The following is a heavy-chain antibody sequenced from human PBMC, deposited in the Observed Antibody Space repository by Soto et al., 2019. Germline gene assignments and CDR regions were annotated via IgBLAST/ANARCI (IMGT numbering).Heavy chain of an antibody. CDR3: ARAGKYYYGSGSYLY. CDR2: IIPIFGTA. CDR1: GGTFSSYA. Sequence: SVKVSCKASGGTFSSYAISWVRQAPGQGLEWMGGIIPIFGTANYAQKFQGRVTITRDTSASTAYMELSSLRSEDTAVYYCARAGKYYYGSGSYLYWGQGTLVTVSS. D-gene: IGHD3-10*01. J-gene: IGHJ4*02. V-gene: IGHV1-69*05.